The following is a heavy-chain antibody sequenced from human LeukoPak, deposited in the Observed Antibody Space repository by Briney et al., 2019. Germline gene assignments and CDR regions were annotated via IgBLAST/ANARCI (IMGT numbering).Heavy chain of an antibody. Sequence: SVKVSCKASGGTFSSYAISWVRQAPGQGLEWMGGIIPIFGTANYAQKFQGRVTITTDESTSTAYMELSSLRSEDTAVYYCARGGSSTRWPFQDWFDPWGQGTLVTVSS. D-gene: IGHD2-2*01. CDR1: GGTFSSYA. V-gene: IGHV1-69*05. CDR3: ARGGSSTRWPFQDWFDP. CDR2: IIPIFGTA. J-gene: IGHJ5*02.